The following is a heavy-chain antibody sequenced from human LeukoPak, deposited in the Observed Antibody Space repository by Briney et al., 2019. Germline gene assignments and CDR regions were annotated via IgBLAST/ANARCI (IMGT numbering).Heavy chain of an antibody. CDR3: ARDGGELWPLDE. V-gene: IGHV3-7*01. J-gene: IGHJ4*02. CDR2: IKPDGSET. CDR1: GFPFKGYW. D-gene: IGHD3-10*01. Sequence: HSGGSLRLSCVASGFPFKGYWMTWVRQSPGKGLDRVANIKPDGSETNYLDSVKGRFTISRDNARDSLFLEMNNLRVDDTAVYYCARDGGELWPLDEWGQGILVTVSS.